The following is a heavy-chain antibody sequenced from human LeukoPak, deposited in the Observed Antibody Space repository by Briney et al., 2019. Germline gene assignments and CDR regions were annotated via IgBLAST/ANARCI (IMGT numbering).Heavy chain of an antibody. D-gene: IGHD3-9*01. V-gene: IGHV3-30*02. J-gene: IGHJ4*02. Sequence: GGSLRLSCAASGFTFSSYGMHWVRQAPGKGLEWVAFIRYDGSNKYYADSVKGRFTISRDNSKNTLYLQMNSLRAEDTAVYYCANARDHVLRYFDWLRGPPDDYWGQGTLVTVSS. CDR1: GFTFSSYG. CDR2: IRYDGSNK. CDR3: ANARDHVLRYFDWLRGPPDDY.